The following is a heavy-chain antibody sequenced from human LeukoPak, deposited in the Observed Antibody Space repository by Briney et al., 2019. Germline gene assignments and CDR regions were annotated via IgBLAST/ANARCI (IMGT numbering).Heavy chain of an antibody. CDR3: ARVPRTTVTIGHAFDI. CDR2: INPNSGAT. V-gene: IGHV1-2*02. D-gene: IGHD4-11*01. CDR1: GYTFTVYY. J-gene: IGHJ3*02. Sequence: ASVKVSCKASGYTFTVYYMHWVRQAPGQGLEWMGWINPNSGATNYAQKFQGRVTMTRDTSISTAYMELSRLRSDDTALYYCARVPRTTVTIGHAFDIWGQGTMVTVSS.